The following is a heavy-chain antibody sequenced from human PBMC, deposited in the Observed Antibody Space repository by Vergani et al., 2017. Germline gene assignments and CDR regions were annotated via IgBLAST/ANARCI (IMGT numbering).Heavy chain of an antibody. D-gene: IGHD4-17*01. CDR1: GRSSSGYY. CDR3: ARDLSDPYGEGNWFDP. V-gene: IGHV4-34*01. J-gene: IGHJ5*02. CDR2: IYYSGST. Sequence: QVQLQQWGAGLLKPSETLSLTCAVYGRSSSGYYWSWIRQHPGKGLEWIGYIYYSGSTYYNPSLKSRVTISVDTSKNQFSLKLSSVTAADTAVYYCARDLSDPYGEGNWFDPWGQGTLVTVSS.